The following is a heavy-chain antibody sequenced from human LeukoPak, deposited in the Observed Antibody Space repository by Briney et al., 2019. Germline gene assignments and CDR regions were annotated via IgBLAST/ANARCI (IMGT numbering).Heavy chain of an antibody. CDR1: GFTVSSNY. V-gene: IGHV3-53*04. D-gene: IGHD1-14*01. CDR2: IYSGGST. J-gene: IGHJ3*02. CDR3: ARAGPYDAFDI. Sequence: GGSLRLSCAASGFTVSSNYMSWVRQAPGKGLEWVSVIYSGGSTYFADSVKGRFTISRHNSKNTLYLQINSLRAGDTAVYYCARAGPYDAFDIWGQGTMVTVSS.